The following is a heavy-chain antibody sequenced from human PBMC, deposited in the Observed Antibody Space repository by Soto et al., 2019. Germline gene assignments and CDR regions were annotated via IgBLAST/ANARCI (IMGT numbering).Heavy chain of an antibody. CDR1: GYTFVSYG. V-gene: IGHV1-18*01. D-gene: IGHD2-2*01. Sequence: QVQLVQSGVEVTKPGASVRVSCKTSGYTFVSYGINWVRQAPGQGLEWMGWISPGSGNIIYAQKFQGRVTLTTDTSTRTVCMDQRSLRFDDTSVYYCARDIMYTSSPDSWFAPWGQGTLVTVS. CDR2: ISPGSGNI. J-gene: IGHJ5*02. CDR3: ARDIMYTSSPDSWFAP.